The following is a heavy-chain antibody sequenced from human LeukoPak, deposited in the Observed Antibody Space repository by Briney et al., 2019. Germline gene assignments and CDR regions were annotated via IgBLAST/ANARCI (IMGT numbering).Heavy chain of an antibody. CDR3: AKDPNIDY. Sequence: GGSLRLSCAASGFTFSSYEMIWVRQAPGKGLEWVSHISSSAIYTYYADSVKGRFTISRDNSKNTLYLQMNSLRAEDTAVYYCAKDPNIDYWGQGTLVTVSS. CDR1: GFTFSSYE. J-gene: IGHJ4*02. V-gene: IGHV3-48*03. CDR2: ISSSAIYT.